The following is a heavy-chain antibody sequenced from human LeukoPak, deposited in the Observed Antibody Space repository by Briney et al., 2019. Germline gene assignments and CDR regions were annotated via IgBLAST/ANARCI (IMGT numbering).Heavy chain of an antibody. J-gene: IGHJ4*02. D-gene: IGHD3-10*01. CDR2: INPNSGGT. CDR3: ARIRYYYGSGSYSLGY. CDR1: GYTFVDYY. Sequence: ASVKVSCKASGYTFVDYYIHWVRQAPGQGLEWMGWINPNSGGTNYGQKFQGRVTMTRDTSISTAYMELSRLISDETAVYYCARIRYYYGSGSYSLGYWGQGTLVTVSS. V-gene: IGHV1-2*02.